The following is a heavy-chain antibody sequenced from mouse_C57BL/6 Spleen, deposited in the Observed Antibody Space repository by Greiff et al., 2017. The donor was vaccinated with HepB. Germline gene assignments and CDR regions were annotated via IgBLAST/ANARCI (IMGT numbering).Heavy chain of an antibody. Sequence: QVHVKQPGAELVKPGASVKLSCKASGYTFTSYWMQWVKQRPGQGLEWIGEIDPSDSYTNYNQKFKGKATLTVDTSSSTAYMQLSSLTSEDSAVYYCARLRGYDGYYVGYWGQGTTLTVSS. CDR3: ARLRGYDGYYVGY. D-gene: IGHD2-3*01. CDR2: IDPSDSYT. V-gene: IGHV1-50*01. CDR1: GYTFTSYW. J-gene: IGHJ2*01.